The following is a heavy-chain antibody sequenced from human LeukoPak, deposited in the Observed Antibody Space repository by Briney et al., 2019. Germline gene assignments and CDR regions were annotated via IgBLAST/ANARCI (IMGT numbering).Heavy chain of an antibody. Sequence: PSETLSLTCTVSGYSISSGYYWGWIRQPPGKGLEWIGSIYHSGSTYCNSSLKSRVIISVDTSKNQFSLKLSSVTAADTAVYYCARVRNSGYDTFFFDYWGQGTLVTVSS. CDR3: ARVRNSGYDTFFFDY. CDR2: IYHSGST. J-gene: IGHJ4*02. V-gene: IGHV4-38-2*02. CDR1: GYSISSGYY. D-gene: IGHD5-12*01.